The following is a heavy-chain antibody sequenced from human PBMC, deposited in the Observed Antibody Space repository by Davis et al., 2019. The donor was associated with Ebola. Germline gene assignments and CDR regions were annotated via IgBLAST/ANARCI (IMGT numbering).Heavy chain of an antibody. Sequence: AASVKVSCKASGGTFSSYAISWVRQAPGQGLEWMGRIIPILGIANYAQKFQGRVTITADKSTSTAYMELSSLRSEDTAVYYCARALRLVTYYYYGMDVWGQGTTVTVSS. CDR1: GGTFSSYA. J-gene: IGHJ6*02. V-gene: IGHV1-69*04. CDR2: IIPILGIA. D-gene: IGHD5-12*01. CDR3: ARALRLVTYYYYGMDV.